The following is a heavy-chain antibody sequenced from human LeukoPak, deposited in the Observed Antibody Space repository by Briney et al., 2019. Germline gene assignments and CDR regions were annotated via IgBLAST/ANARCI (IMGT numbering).Heavy chain of an antibody. CDR2: ISSSGSTI. CDR1: GFTFSSYE. CDR3: ARDRDGGYGPMDYYYYYMDV. Sequence: GGSLRLSCAASGFTFSSYEMNWVRQAPGKGLEWVSYISSSGSTIYYADSVKGRFAISRDNAKNSLYPQMNSLRAEDTAVYYCARDRDGGYGPMDYYYYYMDVWGKGTTVTVSS. J-gene: IGHJ6*03. V-gene: IGHV3-48*03. D-gene: IGHD5-18*01.